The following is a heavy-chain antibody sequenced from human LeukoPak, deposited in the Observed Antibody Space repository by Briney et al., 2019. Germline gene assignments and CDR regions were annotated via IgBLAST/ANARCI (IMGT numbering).Heavy chain of an antibody. CDR3: AREGKSGYYDSSGYYYLTVFDY. Sequence: PSETLSLTCAVSGYSISSDYYWSWIRQPPGKGLEWIGYIYYSGSTYYNPSLKSRVTISVDTSKNQFSLKLSSVTAADTAVYYCAREGKSGYYDSSGYYYLTVFDYWGQGTLVTVSS. J-gene: IGHJ4*02. V-gene: IGHV4-30-4*08. D-gene: IGHD3-22*01. CDR1: GYSISSDYY. CDR2: IYYSGST.